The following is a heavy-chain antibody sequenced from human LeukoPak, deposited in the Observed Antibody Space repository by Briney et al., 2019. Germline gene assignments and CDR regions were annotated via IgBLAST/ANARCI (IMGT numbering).Heavy chain of an antibody. CDR2: ISWNSGSI. V-gene: IGHV3-9*01. CDR3: AKDGRELLTKLFDY. CDR1: GFTFDDYA. D-gene: IGHD1-26*01. Sequence: GGSLRLSCAASGFTFDDYAMHWVRQAPGKGLEWVSGISWNSGSIGYADSAKGRFTISRDNAKNSLYLQMNSLRAEDTALYYCAKDGRELLTKLFDYWGQGTLVTVSS. J-gene: IGHJ4*02.